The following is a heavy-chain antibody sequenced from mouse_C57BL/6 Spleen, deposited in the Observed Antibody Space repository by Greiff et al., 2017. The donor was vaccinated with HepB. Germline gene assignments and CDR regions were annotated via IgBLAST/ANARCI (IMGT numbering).Heavy chain of an antibody. CDR1: GYSITSGYY. V-gene: IGHV3-6*01. CDR3: ARGGITTAVATDYFDY. Sequence: ESGPGLVKPSQSLSLTCSVTGYSITSGYYWNWIRQFPGNKLEWMGYISYDGSNNYNPSLKNRISITRDTSKNQFFLKLNSVTTEDTATYYCARGGITTAVATDYFDYWGQGTTLTVSS. J-gene: IGHJ2*01. D-gene: IGHD1-1*01. CDR2: ISYDGSN.